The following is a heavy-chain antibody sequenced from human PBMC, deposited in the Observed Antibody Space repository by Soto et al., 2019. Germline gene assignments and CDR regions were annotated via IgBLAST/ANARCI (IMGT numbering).Heavy chain of an antibody. J-gene: IGHJ4*02. CDR1: GYTFTDSH. V-gene: IGHV1-2*02. CDR2: INPKSGDT. CDR3: ERDPPRYLTSTPEGAGL. D-gene: IGHD2-21*01. Sequence: ASVQVSCKASGYTFTDSHIHWVRQASGQGLEWLGWINPKSGDTYYPQKFQGRITMTRDTSISTAYMDLTNLTSDDTAVYYCERDPPRYLTSTPEGAGLWGQGTLVTVA.